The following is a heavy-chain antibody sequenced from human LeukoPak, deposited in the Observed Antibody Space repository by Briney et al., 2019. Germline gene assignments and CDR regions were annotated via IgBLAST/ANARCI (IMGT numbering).Heavy chain of an antibody. D-gene: IGHD3-22*01. Sequence: GGSLRLSCAASGFTVSSNCMSWVRQAPGKGLEWVSVIYSGGSTYYADSVKGRFTISRDNSKNTLYLQMNSLRAEDTAVYYCAREDYDSSGFQHWGQGTLVTVSS. CDR3: AREDYDSSGFQH. CDR1: GFTVSSNC. V-gene: IGHV3-53*01. J-gene: IGHJ1*01. CDR2: IYSGGST.